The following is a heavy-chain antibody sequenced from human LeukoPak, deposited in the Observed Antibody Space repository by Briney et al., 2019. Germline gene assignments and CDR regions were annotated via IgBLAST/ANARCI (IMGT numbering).Heavy chain of an antibody. CDR1: GGTFSSYA. CDR2: IIPIFGIA. J-gene: IGHJ4*02. V-gene: IGHV1-69*04. CDR3: ARAAVAGTAHSGFDHLGY. Sequence: SVKVSCKASGGTFSSYAISWVRQAPGQGLEWMGRIIPIFGIANYAQKFQGRVTITADKSTSTAYMELSSLRSEDTAVYYCARAAVAGTAHSGFDHLGYWGQGTLVTVSS. D-gene: IGHD6-19*01.